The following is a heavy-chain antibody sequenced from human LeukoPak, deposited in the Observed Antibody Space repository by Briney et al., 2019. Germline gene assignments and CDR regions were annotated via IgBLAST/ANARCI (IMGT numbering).Heavy chain of an antibody. CDR3: AREDRPYYFDY. CDR2: ISSDRKTT. CDR1: GFSFSDYS. D-gene: IGHD6-6*01. Sequence: GGSLRLSCAASGFSFSDYSMNWVRQAPGKGLEDISYISSDRKTTSYADSVKGRFTISRDNSKNSLYLQMNSLRAEDTAVYYCAREDRPYYFDYWGQGTLVTVSS. J-gene: IGHJ4*02. V-gene: IGHV3-48*01.